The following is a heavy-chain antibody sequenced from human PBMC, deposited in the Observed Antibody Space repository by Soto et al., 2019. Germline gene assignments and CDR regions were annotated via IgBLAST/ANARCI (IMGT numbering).Heavy chain of an antibody. J-gene: IGHJ3*02. CDR2: SYSSGST. D-gene: IGHD6-13*01. V-gene: IGHV4-59*01. Sequence: QVQLRESGPGLVKPSETLSLTCSVSGGSISFYYWNWIRQSPGKGLEWIGYSYSSGSTNYNPSLKSRVTISVDTSKNQFSLQLSSVTAADTAVYYCARGDSTTHGDAFDIWGQGRMVTVSP. CDR1: GGSISFYY. CDR3: ARGDSTTHGDAFDI.